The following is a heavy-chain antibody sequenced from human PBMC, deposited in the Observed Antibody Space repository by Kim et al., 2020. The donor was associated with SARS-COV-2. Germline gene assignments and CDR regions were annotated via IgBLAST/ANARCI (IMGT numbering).Heavy chain of an antibody. CDR2: IIPIFGTA. J-gene: IGHJ4*02. CDR3: ARDGSSGWYVFDY. CDR1: GGTFSSYA. Sequence: SVKVSCKASGGTFSSYAISWVRQAPGQGLEWMGGIIPIFGTANYAQKFQGRVTITADESTSTAYMELSSLRSEDTAVYYCARDGSSGWYVFDYWGQGTLVTVSS. V-gene: IGHV1-69*13. D-gene: IGHD6-19*01.